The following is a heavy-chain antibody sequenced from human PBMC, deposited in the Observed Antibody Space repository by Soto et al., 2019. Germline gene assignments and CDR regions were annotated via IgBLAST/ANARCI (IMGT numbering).Heavy chain of an antibody. Sequence: EVQLVESGGGLVKPGGSLRLSCAASGFTFGSYSMNWVRQAPGKGLEWVSSISSSSSYIYYADSVKGRFTISRDNAKNSLYLQMNSLRAEDTAVYYCARFHSSRWFDPWGQGTLVTVSS. D-gene: IGHD6-6*01. CDR2: ISSSSSYI. J-gene: IGHJ5*02. V-gene: IGHV3-21*01. CDR1: GFTFGSYS. CDR3: ARFHSSRWFDP.